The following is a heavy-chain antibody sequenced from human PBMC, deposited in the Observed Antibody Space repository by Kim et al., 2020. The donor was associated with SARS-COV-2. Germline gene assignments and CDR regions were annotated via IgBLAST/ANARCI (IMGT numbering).Heavy chain of an antibody. J-gene: IGHJ3*02. V-gene: IGHV4-34*10. Sequence: PSLKSRITIAVDTSKNQFFLKVNSVTAADTAVYYCANRPSGSQFRGAFDIWGQGTMVTVSS. D-gene: IGHD1-26*01. CDR3: ANRPSGSQFRGAFDI.